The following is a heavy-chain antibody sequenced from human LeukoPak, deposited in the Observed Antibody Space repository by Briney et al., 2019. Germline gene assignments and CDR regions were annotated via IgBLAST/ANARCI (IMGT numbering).Heavy chain of an antibody. V-gene: IGHV3-30*01. Sequence: QPGGSLRLSCAASGFTFSSYAMHWVRQAPGKGLEWVAVISYDGSNKYYADSVKGRFTISRDNSKNTLYLQMNSLRAEDTAVYYCARDPSPSIAARPCWFDPWGQGALVTVSS. CDR3: ARDPSPSIAARPCWFDP. D-gene: IGHD6-6*01. CDR1: GFTFSSYA. CDR2: ISYDGSNK. J-gene: IGHJ5*02.